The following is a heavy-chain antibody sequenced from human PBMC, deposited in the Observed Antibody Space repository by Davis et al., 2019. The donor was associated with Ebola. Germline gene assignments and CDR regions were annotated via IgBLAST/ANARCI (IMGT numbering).Heavy chain of an antibody. CDR2: ISGSGGSR. D-gene: IGHD3-3*01. CDR3: ARGPNYDFWSGLN. V-gene: IGHV3-23*01. CDR1: GFTVSSYA. Sequence: PGGSLRLSCAASGFTVSSYAMSWVRQPPGKGLEWVSVISGSGGSRDYADSVKGRFIISRDNSKNTMYLQMNSLRGEDTAVYYCARGPNYDFWSGLNWGQGTLVTVSS. J-gene: IGHJ4*02.